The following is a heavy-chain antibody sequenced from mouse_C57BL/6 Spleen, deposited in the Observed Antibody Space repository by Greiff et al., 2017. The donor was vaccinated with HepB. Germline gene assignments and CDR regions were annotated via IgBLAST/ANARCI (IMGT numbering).Heavy chain of an antibody. CDR3: ARGTTVVDGY. D-gene: IGHD1-1*01. CDR2: ISYDGSN. V-gene: IGHV3-6*01. Sequence: DVKLQESGPGLVKPSQSLSLTCSVTGYSITSGYYWNWIRQFPGNKLEWMGYISYDGSNNYNPSLKNRISITRDTSKNQFFLTLNSVTTEDTATYYCARGTTVVDGYWGQGTTLTVSS. J-gene: IGHJ2*01. CDR1: GYSITSGYY.